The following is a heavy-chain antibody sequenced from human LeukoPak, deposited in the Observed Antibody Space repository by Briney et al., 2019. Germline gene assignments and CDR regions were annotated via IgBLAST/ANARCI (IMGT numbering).Heavy chain of an antibody. CDR2: IYSGGST. Sequence: GGSLRLSCAASGFTVSSNYMSWVRQAPGKGLEWVSVIYSGGSTYYADSVKGRFTISRDNSKNTLYLQMNSLRAEDTAVYYCARQTYYDILTGPSYAFDIWGQGTMVTVSS. J-gene: IGHJ3*02. CDR3: ARQTYYDILTGPSYAFDI. D-gene: IGHD3-9*01. CDR1: GFTVSSNY. V-gene: IGHV3-66*04.